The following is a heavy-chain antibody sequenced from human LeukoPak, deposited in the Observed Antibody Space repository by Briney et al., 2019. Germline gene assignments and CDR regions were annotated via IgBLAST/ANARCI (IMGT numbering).Heavy chain of an antibody. CDR2: IYHSGST. CDR1: GYSISSGYY. D-gene: IGHD3-22*01. V-gene: IGHV4-38-2*01. CDR3: ARGREDDSSGYLLN. Sequence: PSETLSLTCAVSGYSISSGYYWGWIRQPPGKGLEWIGSIYHSGSTYYNPSLKSRVTISVDTSKNQFSLKLSSVTAADTAVYYCARGREDDSSGYLLNWGQGTLVTVSS. J-gene: IGHJ4*02.